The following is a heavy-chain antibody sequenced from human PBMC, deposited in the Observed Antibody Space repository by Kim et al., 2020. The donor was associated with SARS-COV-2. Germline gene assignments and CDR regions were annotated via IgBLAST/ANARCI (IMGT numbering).Heavy chain of an antibody. Sequence: GGSLRLSCAASGFTFSNAWMSWVRQAPGKGLEWVGRIKSKTDGGTTDYAAPVKGRFTISRDDSENTLYLQMNSLKTEDTAVYYCTTDPAGGIQLWLRNYYYGMDVWGQGTTVTVSS. J-gene: IGHJ6*02. D-gene: IGHD5-18*01. CDR2: IKSKTDGGTT. CDR1: GFTFSNAW. CDR3: TTDPAGGIQLWLRNYYYGMDV. V-gene: IGHV3-15*01.